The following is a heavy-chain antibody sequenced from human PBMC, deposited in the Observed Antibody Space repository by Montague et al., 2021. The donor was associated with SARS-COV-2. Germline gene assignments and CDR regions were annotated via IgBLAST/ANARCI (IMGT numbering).Heavy chain of an antibody. V-gene: IGHV4-34*01. CDR3: ARGRRPLVVPGAGPAGRAFDI. D-gene: IGHD2-2*01. Sequence: SETLSLTCAISGGSFSNHYWSWIRQPPGKGLEWIGEVNQSGTTIYNPSVKSGVTISEDTSKNQFYLRLNSVTAADTAVYYCARGRRPLVVPGAGPAGRAFDIWGQGTMVTVSS. CDR2: VNQSGTT. CDR1: GGSFSNHY. J-gene: IGHJ3*02.